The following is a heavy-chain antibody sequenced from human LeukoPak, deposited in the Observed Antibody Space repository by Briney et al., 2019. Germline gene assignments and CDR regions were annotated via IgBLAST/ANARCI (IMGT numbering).Heavy chain of an antibody. CDR3: AGGRGPEGPYYFDY. Sequence: GGSLRLSCAASGFTFSSYAMHWVRQAPGKGLEWVAVISYDGSNKYYADSVKGRFTISRDNSKNALYLQMNSLRAEDTAVYYCAGGRGPEGPYYFDYWGQGTLVTVSS. J-gene: IGHJ4*02. D-gene: IGHD1-14*01. CDR2: ISYDGSNK. V-gene: IGHV3-30-3*01. CDR1: GFTFSSYA.